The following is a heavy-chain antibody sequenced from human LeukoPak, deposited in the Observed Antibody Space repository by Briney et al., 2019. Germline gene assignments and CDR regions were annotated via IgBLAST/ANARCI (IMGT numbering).Heavy chain of an antibody. CDR1: ADSISNSY. V-gene: IGHV4-4*07. Sequence: SETLSLTCTVSADSISNSYWSWIRQSAGKGLEWIGRIYTSGSTNYSPSLKSRVTISVDTSKNQVSLKLTSVTAADTAVYYCAALGDVWGAYFAYWGQGILVTVSS. CDR3: AALGDVWGAYFAY. D-gene: IGHD3-3*01. J-gene: IGHJ4*02. CDR2: IYTSGST.